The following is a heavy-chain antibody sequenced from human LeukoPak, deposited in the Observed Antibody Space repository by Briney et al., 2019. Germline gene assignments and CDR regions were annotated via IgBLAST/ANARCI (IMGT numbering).Heavy chain of an antibody. CDR1: GFTFSSYE. CDR2: ISGSGGST. V-gene: IGHV3-23*01. D-gene: IGHD6-13*01. CDR3: ANLRGSSWTGKVDY. Sequence: GGSLRLSCAASGFTFSSYEMNWVRQAPGKGLEWVSGISGSGGSTYYADSVKGRFTISRDNSKNTLYLQMNSLRAEDTAVYYCANLRGSSWTGKVDYWGQGTLVTVSS. J-gene: IGHJ4*02.